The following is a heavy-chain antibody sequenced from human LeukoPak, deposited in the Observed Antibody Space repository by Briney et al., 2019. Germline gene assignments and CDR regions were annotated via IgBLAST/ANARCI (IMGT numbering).Heavy chain of an antibody. CDR2: ISGSGGST. CDR1: GFTFSSYV. CDR3: AKGGRYCSSTSCYSNY. V-gene: IGHV3-23*01. Sequence: GSLRLSCAASGFTFSSYVMSWVRQAPGKGLEWVSAISGSGGSTYYADSVKGRFTISRDNSKNTLYLQMNSLRAEDTAVYYCAKGGRYCSSTSCYSNYWGQGTLVTVSS. D-gene: IGHD2-2*01. J-gene: IGHJ4*02.